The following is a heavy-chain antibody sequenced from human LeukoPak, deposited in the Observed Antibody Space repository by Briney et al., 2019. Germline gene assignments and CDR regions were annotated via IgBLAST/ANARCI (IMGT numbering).Heavy chain of an antibody. Sequence: GGSLRLSCAASGFTVSSNYMSWVRQAPGKGLEWVSVIYSGGSTYYADSVKGRFTISRDNSKNTLYLQMNSLRAEDTAVYYCVRSPSYYYGMDVWGQGTTVTVSS. J-gene: IGHJ6*02. CDR2: IYSGGST. V-gene: IGHV3-53*01. CDR3: VRSPSYYYGMDV. CDR1: GFTVSSNY.